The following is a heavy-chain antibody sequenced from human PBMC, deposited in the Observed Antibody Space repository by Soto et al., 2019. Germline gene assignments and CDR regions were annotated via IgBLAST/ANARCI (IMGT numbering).Heavy chain of an antibody. CDR3: ARLRRDWGDAFDL. V-gene: IGHV1-69*13. J-gene: IGHJ3*01. CDR1: RGSFGSSS. Sequence: SSVKVSCKASRGSFGSSSISWVRQAPAQGLEWMGEMTPVFDKANYPQNFRGRLTITADEPXGTVFMQLSSLRSEDMAVYFCARLRRDWGDAFDLWGLVTLVTVSS. D-gene: IGHD3-16*01. CDR2: MTPVFDKA.